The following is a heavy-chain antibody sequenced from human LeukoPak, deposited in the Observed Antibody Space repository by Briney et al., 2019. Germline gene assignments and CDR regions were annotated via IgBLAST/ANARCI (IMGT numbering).Heavy chain of an antibody. J-gene: IGHJ4*02. D-gene: IGHD6-13*01. CDR2: IYYSGMT. Sequence: SETLSLTCTVSGGSINNYYWSWIRQPPGKEMEWIAYIYYSGMTKYNPSLESRVTISVDTSKNRFSLKLDSVTAADTAVYYCARGGSSWAVVFDYWGRGTLVTVSS. CDR1: GGSINNYY. CDR3: ARGGSSWAVVFDY. V-gene: IGHV4-59*01.